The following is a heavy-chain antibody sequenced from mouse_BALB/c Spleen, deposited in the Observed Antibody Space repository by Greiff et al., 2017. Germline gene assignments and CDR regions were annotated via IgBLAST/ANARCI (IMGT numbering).Heavy chain of an antibody. D-gene: IGHD2-2*01. CDR3: ARGDLLWLRRVNYFDY. J-gene: IGHJ2*01. CDR2: ISSGGST. V-gene: IGHV5-6-5*01. CDR1: GFTFSSYA. Sequence: DVKLVESGGGLVKPGGSLKLSCAASGFTFSSYAMSWVRQTPEKRLEWVASISSGGSTYYPDSVKGRFTISRDNARNILYLQMSSLRSEDTAMYYCARGDLLWLRRVNYFDYWGQGTTLTVSS.